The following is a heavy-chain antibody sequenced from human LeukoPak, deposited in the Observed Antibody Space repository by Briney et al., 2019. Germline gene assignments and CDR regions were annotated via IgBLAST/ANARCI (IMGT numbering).Heavy chain of an antibody. CDR2: IYYSGST. V-gene: IGHV4-39*01. D-gene: IGHD7-27*01. CDR1: GGSISSSSYY. Sequence: PSETLSLTCTVSGGSISSSSYYWGWIRQPPGKGLEWIGSIYYSGSTYYNPSLKSRVTITVDTSKNQFSLKLSSVTAADTAVYYCARGEANRGYFDYWGQGTLVTVSS. J-gene: IGHJ4*02. CDR3: ARGEANRGYFDY.